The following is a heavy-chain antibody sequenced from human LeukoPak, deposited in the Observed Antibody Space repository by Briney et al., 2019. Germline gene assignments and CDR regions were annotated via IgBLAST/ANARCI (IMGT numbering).Heavy chain of an antibody. CDR1: GFSFSSHG. CDR3: AKDDDWGRYKH. V-gene: IGHV3-23*01. Sequence: GRSLRLSCAASGFSFSSHGMNWVRQAPGKGLEWVSGISPSGDITYYTDSVRGRFTISRDNFKNTLSLQVNSLRAEDTAMYYCAKDDDWGRYKHWGQGTLVTVSS. CDR2: ISPSGDIT. J-gene: IGHJ1*01. D-gene: IGHD3-16*01.